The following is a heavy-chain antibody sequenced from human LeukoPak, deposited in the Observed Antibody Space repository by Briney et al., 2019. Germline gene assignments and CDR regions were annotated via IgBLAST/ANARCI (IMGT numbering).Heavy chain of an antibody. J-gene: IGHJ4*02. CDR2: ISYDGSNK. V-gene: IGHV3-30*04. D-gene: IGHD5-12*01. Sequence: GGSLRLSCAASGFTFSSYAMHWVRQAPGKGLEWVAVISYDGSNKYYADSVKGRFTISRDNSKNTLYLQMNSLRAEDTAVYYCARGSGKWLRRYYFDYWGQGTLVTVSS. CDR1: GFTFSSYA. CDR3: ARGSGKWLRRYYFDY.